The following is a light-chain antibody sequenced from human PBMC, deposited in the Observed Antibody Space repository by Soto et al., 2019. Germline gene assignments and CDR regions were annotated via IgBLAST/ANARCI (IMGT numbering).Light chain of an antibody. CDR1: QSVSRN. CDR3: QQRAKWPST. Sequence: EVVLTQSPATLSVSPGDRATLSCRASQSVSRNLAWYQQKPGQAPRLLIYGAYTRATGVAARFTGSGSATDFSLTITSLEPEDFAVYYCQQRAKWPSTFGPGTKVE. J-gene: IGKJ2*02. CDR2: GAY. V-gene: IGKV3-11*01.